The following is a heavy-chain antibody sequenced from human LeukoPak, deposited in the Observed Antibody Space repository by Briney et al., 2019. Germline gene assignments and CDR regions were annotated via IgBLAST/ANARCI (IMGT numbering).Heavy chain of an antibody. CDR2: ISGSGGST. V-gene: IGHV3-23*01. CDR1: GFTFSRYA. J-gene: IGHJ5*02. Sequence: PGGSLRVSCAASGFTFSRYAMSWVRQAPGKGLEWVSAISGSGGSTYYADSVKGRFTISRDNSKNTLCLQMNSLTAEDTAVYYCAKDVGSNYANWFDPWGQGTLVTVSS. D-gene: IGHD4-11*01. CDR3: AKDVGSNYANWFDP.